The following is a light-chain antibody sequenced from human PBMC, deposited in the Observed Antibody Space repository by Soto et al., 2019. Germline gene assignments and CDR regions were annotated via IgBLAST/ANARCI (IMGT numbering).Light chain of an antibody. CDR1: QSVRSY. V-gene: IGKV3-20*01. CDR3: QQFGSSPPT. CDR2: GAS. Sequence: LLTQSPGPLSLSPGESTTLSCMDSQSVRSYLAWYKQKTGQPPRLLRYGASSRAAGIPDRFSGRGSGTELTLTISRLEPEDFAVYYCQQFGSSPPTCGQGTKVDIK. J-gene: IGKJ1*01.